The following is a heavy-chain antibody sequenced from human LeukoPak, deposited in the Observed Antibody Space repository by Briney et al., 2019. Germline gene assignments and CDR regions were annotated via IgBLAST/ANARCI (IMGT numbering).Heavy chain of an antibody. V-gene: IGHV3-23*01. CDR2: ISGGGGST. CDR3: ARDHKGYSYGYRRGYSDYYYMDV. Sequence: PGGSLRLSCAASGFTFSTYAMSWVRQAPGKGLEWVSFISGGGGSTYYVDSVKGRFTISRDNSKNTLYLQMNSLRAEDTAVYYCARDHKGYSYGYRRGYSDYYYMDVWGKGTTVTVSS. CDR1: GFTFSTYA. D-gene: IGHD5-18*01. J-gene: IGHJ6*03.